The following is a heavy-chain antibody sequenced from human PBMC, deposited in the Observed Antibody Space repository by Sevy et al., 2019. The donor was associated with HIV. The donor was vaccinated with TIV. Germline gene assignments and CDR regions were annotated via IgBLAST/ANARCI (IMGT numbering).Heavy chain of an antibody. CDR1: GFTLSDSG. CDR3: AKRPTAA. Sequence: GGSLRLSCAASGFTLSDSGVHWVRQAPGKGLEWVAFIQDDGREKFYTDSVKGRFTISRDSSKNTVYLQMNSLRGEDTAVYYCAKRPTAAWGQGTLVTVSS. CDR2: IQDDGREK. J-gene: IGHJ5*02. V-gene: IGHV3-30*02.